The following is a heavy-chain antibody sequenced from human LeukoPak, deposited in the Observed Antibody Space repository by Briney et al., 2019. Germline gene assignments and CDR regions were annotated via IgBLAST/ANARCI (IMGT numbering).Heavy chain of an antibody. CDR1: GFTFSTSA. CDR3: AKDLPASGWRGFDS. CDR2: ISGGVSGGVT. Sequence: GGSLRLSCAASGFTFSTSAMTWVRQAPGKGLEWVSAISGGVSGGVTFHADSVKGRFTISKDNSRNTLFLQMNSLRVEDTALYYCAKDLPASGWRGFDSWGQGTLVTVSS. J-gene: IGHJ4*02. V-gene: IGHV3-23*01. D-gene: IGHD6-19*01.